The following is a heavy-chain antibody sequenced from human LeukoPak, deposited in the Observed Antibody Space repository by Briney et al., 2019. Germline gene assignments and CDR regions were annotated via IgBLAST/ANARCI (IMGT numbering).Heavy chain of an antibody. V-gene: IGHV4-34*01. CDR1: GGSFSGYY. CDR2: INHSGST. D-gene: IGHD3-10*01. CDR3: ASFYGSGFSFDY. Sequence: SETLSLTCAAYGGSFSGYYWSWIRQPPGKGLEWIGEINHSGSTNYNPSLKSRVTISVDTSKNQFSLKLSSVTAADTAVYYCASFYGSGFSFDYWGQGTLVTVSS. J-gene: IGHJ4*02.